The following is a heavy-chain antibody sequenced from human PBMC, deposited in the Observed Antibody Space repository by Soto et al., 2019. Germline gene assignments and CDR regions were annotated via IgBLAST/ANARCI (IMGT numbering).Heavy chain of an antibody. CDR3: ASDSGSGSLIYYYYGMDV. J-gene: IGHJ6*02. Sequence: GGSLRLSCAASGFTFSSYAMHWVRQAPGKGLEWVAVISYDGSKKYYADSVKGRFTISRDNSKNTPYLQMNSLRADDTAVYYCASDSGSGSLIYYYYGMDVWGQGTTVTVSS. D-gene: IGHD3-10*01. CDR1: GFTFSSYA. V-gene: IGHV3-30-3*01. CDR2: ISYDGSKK.